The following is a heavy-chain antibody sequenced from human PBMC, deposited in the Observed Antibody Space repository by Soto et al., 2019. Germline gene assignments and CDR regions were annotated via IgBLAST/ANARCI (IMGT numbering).Heavy chain of an antibody. D-gene: IGHD2-2*01. J-gene: IGHJ4*02. CDR1: GGSISNDNYS. V-gene: IGHV4-30-2*06. Sequence: SETLSLTCTVSGGSISNDNYSWIWIRQSRGKGLEWIGYIYYTGSTYCNPSLKSRVTISIDRSKNQFSLKLTSVTAADTAVYYCARGGFQLLPDYWGQGSLVTVSS. CDR2: IYYTGST. CDR3: ARGGFQLLPDY.